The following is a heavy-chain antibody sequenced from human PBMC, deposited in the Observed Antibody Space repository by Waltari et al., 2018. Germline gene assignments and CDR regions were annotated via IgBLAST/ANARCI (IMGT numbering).Heavy chain of an antibody. Sequence: QVQLVESGGGVVQPGRSLRLSCAASGFTFSSYGMHWVRQAPGKGLEWVAVISYDGSNKYYADSVKGRFTISRDNAKNSLYLQMNSLRAEDTAVYYCARESSVAGLDYWGQGTLVTVSS. D-gene: IGHD6-19*01. J-gene: IGHJ4*02. V-gene: IGHV3-30*03. CDR2: ISYDGSNK. CDR1: GFTFSSYG. CDR3: ARESSVAGLDY.